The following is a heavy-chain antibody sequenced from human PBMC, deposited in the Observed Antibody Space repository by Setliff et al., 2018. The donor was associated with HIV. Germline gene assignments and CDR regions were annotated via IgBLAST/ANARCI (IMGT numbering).Heavy chain of an antibody. CDR1: GFTFSAHG. V-gene: IGHV3-30*02. Sequence: GESLKISCAVSGFTFSAHGMHWVRQAPGKGLEWVAFMKYDESSEYYADSVKGRVTISRDNSKNTVDLQMNSLRTEDTAVYYCAKDGDYRNGDYDAFDIWGLGTMVTVSS. CDR2: MKYDESSE. CDR3: AKDGDYRNGDYDAFDI. D-gene: IGHD4-4*01. J-gene: IGHJ3*02.